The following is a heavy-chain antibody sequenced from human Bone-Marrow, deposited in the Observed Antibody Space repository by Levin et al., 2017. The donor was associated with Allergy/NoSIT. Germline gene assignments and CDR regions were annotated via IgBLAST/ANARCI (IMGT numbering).Heavy chain of an antibody. CDR1: GFTFDDYA. V-gene: IGHV3-9*01. CDR2: INWKGNSM. J-gene: IGHJ6*02. CDR3: AKDSRSSSSMDYYYYSGMDV. D-gene: IGHD6-6*01. Sequence: AGGSLRLSCAASGFTFDDYAMHWVRQVPGKGLEWVSSINWKGNSMDYADSVKGRFVISRDNARNSLYLQMNSLRPEDTAFYFCAKDSRSSSSMDYYYYSGMDVWGQGATVTVSS.